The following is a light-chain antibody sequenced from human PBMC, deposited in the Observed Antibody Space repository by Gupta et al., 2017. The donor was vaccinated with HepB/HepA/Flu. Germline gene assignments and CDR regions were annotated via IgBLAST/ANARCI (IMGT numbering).Light chain of an antibody. CDR2: DAS. CDR3: QQSTN. V-gene: IGKV3-11*01. J-gene: IGKJ5*01. Sequence: EIVLTQSPATLSLSPGERATLSCRASQNVGTSLAWYQQKPGQAPRLLIYDASNRATAIPARFSGSGSGTDFTLTCSSLEPEDFAVYYCQQSTNFGQGTRLEIK. CDR1: QNVGTS.